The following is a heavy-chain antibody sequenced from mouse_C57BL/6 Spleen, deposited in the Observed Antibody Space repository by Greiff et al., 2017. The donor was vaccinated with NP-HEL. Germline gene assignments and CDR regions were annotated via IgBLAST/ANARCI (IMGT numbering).Heavy chain of an antibody. Sequence: EVKLMESGGGLVQPGGSLKLSCAASGFTFSDYGMAWVRQAPRKGPEWVAFISNLAYSIYYADTVTGRFTISRENAKNTLYLEMSSLRSEDTAMYYCARPFYYYGSSGFAYWGQGTLVTVSA. J-gene: IGHJ3*01. V-gene: IGHV5-15*01. D-gene: IGHD1-1*01. CDR2: ISNLAYSI. CDR3: ARPFYYYGSSGFAY. CDR1: GFTFSDYG.